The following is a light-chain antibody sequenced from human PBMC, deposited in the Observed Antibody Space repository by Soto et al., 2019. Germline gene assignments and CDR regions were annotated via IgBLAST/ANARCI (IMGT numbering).Light chain of an antibody. Sequence: EIVLTQSPGTLSLSPGERATLSCRASQSVSSSYLAWYQQKPGQAPRLLIYGASSRATGILDRFSGSGSGTDFTLTISRLEPEDFAVYYCQQYGSSPGYTFGQGTKLEIK. CDR1: QSVSSSY. CDR2: GAS. V-gene: IGKV3-20*01. CDR3: QQYGSSPGYT. J-gene: IGKJ2*01.